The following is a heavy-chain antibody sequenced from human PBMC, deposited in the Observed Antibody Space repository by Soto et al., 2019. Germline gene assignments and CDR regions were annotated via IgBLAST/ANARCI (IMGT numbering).Heavy chain of an antibody. Sequence: QVQLQESGPGLVKPSETLSLTCTVSGGSISSYYWSWIRQPPGKGLEWIGYIYYSGSTNYNPSLKSRVTISVDTSKNQFSLKLSSVTAADTAVYYCARDGGAREGWFDPWGQGTLVTVSS. CDR3: ARDGGAREGWFDP. D-gene: IGHD1-26*01. J-gene: IGHJ5*02. CDR2: IYYSGST. CDR1: GGSISSYY. V-gene: IGHV4-59*01.